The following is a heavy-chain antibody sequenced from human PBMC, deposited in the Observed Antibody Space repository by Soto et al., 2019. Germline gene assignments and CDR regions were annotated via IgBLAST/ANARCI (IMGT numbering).Heavy chain of an antibody. CDR1: GFTFSSYG. Sequence: QVRLVESGGGVVQPGRSLRLSCAASGFTFSSYGMHWVRQAPGKGLEWVAVIWYDGSNKYYADSVKGRFTISRDNSKNTLYLQMNSLRAEDTAVYYCASSLPGIAVAGTLYDWGQGTLVTVSS. CDR2: IWYDGSNK. J-gene: IGHJ4*02. V-gene: IGHV3-33*01. D-gene: IGHD6-19*01. CDR3: ASSLPGIAVAGTLYD.